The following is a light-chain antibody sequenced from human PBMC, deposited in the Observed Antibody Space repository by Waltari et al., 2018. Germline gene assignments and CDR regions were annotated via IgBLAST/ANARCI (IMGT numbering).Light chain of an antibody. CDR3: QQRSDWPLA. CDR1: QSISTY. V-gene: IGKV3-11*01. J-gene: IGKJ4*01. Sequence: EIVLTQSPANLSLSPGERATLSCRASQSISTYLAWYQQRPGQAPRLLIYDASNRASGIPARFSGSGSGTDLTLTISSLEPEDFAVYYCQQRSDWPLAFGGGTKVEI. CDR2: DAS.